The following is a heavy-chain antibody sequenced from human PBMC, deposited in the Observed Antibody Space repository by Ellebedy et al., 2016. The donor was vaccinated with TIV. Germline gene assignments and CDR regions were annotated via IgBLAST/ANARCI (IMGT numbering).Heavy chain of an antibody. D-gene: IGHD6-13*01. Sequence: PGGSLRLSCAASGFTFSSYAMSWVRQAPGKGLEWVSAISGSGGNTFYAGSVKVRFTISRDNSKNTLYLQMKSLRVEDTAGYYCAKREAAAGRSDYYGVDVWGQGTTFTVSS. J-gene: IGHJ6*02. V-gene: IGHV3-23*01. CDR1: GFTFSSYA. CDR3: AKREAAAGRSDYYGVDV. CDR2: ISGSGGNT.